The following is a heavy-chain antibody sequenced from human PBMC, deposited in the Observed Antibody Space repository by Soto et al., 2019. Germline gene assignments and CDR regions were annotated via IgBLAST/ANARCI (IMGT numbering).Heavy chain of an antibody. V-gene: IGHV1-69*02. J-gene: IGHJ2*01. Sequence: SVKVSCKASGGTFSSYTISWVRQAPGQGLEWMGRIIPILGIANYAQKFQGRVTITADKSTSTAYMELSSLRSEDTAVYYCARVEFIAVAGTDWYFDLWGRGTLVTVSS. CDR1: GGTFSSYT. CDR2: IIPILGIA. CDR3: ARVEFIAVAGTDWYFDL. D-gene: IGHD6-19*01.